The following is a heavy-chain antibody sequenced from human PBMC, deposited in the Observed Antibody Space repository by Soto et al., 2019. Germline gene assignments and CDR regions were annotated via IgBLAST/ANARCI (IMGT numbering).Heavy chain of an antibody. J-gene: IGHJ4*02. CDR2: IYNSGNT. D-gene: IGHD6-19*01. Sequence: TSETLSLTCTVSGGSVTSSSYYWSWIRQPPGKGLEWIGYIYNSGNTNYNPSLKSRVTISVDTSKTQISLKLTSVTAADTAVYYCARDQGVAVAVFDYWGQGTLVTSPQ. V-gene: IGHV4-61*01. CDR1: GGSVTSSSYY. CDR3: ARDQGVAVAVFDY.